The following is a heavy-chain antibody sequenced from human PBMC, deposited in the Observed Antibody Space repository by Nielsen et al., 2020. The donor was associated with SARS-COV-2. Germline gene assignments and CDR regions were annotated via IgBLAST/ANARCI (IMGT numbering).Heavy chain of an antibody. Sequence: GESLKISCAASGFTFSSYAMSWIRQAPGKGLEWVSYISSSSSYTNYADSVKGRFTISRDNAKNSLYLQMNSLRAEDTAVYYCASSSSGWYADAFDIWGQGTMVTVSS. D-gene: IGHD6-19*01. V-gene: IGHV3-11*03. J-gene: IGHJ3*02. CDR2: ISSSSSYT. CDR3: ASSSSGWYADAFDI. CDR1: GFTFSSYA.